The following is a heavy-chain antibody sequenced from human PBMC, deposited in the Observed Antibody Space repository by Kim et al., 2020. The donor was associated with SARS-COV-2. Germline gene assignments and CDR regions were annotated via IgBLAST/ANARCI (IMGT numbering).Heavy chain of an antibody. V-gene: IGHV3-21*01. CDR1: GFTFSSYS. CDR2: ISSSSSYI. J-gene: IGHJ6*02. CDR3: ARDQSSYYYGMDV. Sequence: GGSLRLSCAASGFTFSSYSMNWVRQAPGKGLEWVSSISSSSSYIYYADSVKGRFTISRDNAKNSLYLQMNSLRAEDTAVYYCARDQSSYYYGMDVWGQGTTVTVSS.